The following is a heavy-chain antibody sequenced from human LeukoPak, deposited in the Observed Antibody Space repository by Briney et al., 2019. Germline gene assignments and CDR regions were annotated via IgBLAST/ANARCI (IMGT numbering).Heavy chain of an antibody. CDR3: ARVSYYDSSGYWDY. V-gene: IGHV3-30-3*01. Sequence: GGSLRLSCAASGFTFSSYAMHWVRQAPGKGLEWVAVISYDGSNKYYADSVKGRFTISRDNSKNTLYLQMNSLRAEDTAVYYCARVSYYDSSGYWDYWGQGTLVTVSS. CDR2: ISYDGSNK. J-gene: IGHJ4*02. CDR1: GFTFSSYA. D-gene: IGHD3-22*01.